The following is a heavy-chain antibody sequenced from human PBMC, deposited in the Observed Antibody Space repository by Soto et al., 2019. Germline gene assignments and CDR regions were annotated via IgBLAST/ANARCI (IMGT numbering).Heavy chain of an antibody. CDR2: INSGSSYI. V-gene: IGHV3-21*01. D-gene: IGHD6-13*01. CDR1: GFPFSITG. Sequence: EVHLVESGGGLVKPGGSLRLSCEASGFPFSITGMNWVRQAPGKGLEWVSSINSGSSYIDYADSVKGRLTISRDNAKNSLYLQMNNLRVEDTGVYYCAKDGGAGSVMDVWGQGTTVTVSS. J-gene: IGHJ6*02. CDR3: AKDGGAGSVMDV.